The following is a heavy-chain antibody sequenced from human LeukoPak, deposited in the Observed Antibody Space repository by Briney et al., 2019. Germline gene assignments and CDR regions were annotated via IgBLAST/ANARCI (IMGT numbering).Heavy chain of an antibody. D-gene: IGHD1-26*01. CDR2: IIPIFGTA. V-gene: IGHV1-69*13. Sequence: GASVKVSCKASGGTFSRYAISWARQAPGQGLEWMGGIIPIFGTANYAQKFQGRVTITADESTSTAYMELSSLRSEDTAVYYCARTPKWELPEYYFDYWGQGTLVIVSS. CDR1: GGTFSRYA. CDR3: ARTPKWELPEYYFDY. J-gene: IGHJ4*02.